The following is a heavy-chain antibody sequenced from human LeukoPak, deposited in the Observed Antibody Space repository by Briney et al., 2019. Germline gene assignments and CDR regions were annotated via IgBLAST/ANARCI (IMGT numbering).Heavy chain of an antibody. D-gene: IGHD1-1*01. J-gene: IGHJ3*02. CDR1: GGSISSGGYS. V-gene: IGHV4-30-2*01. Sequence: SETLSLTCAVSGGSISSGGYSWSWIRQPPGKGLEWIGYIYYSGSTYYNPSLKSRVTISVDRSKNQFSLKLSSVTAADTAVYYCAREDTGAFDIWGQGTMVTVSS. CDR3: AREDTGAFDI. CDR2: IYYSGST.